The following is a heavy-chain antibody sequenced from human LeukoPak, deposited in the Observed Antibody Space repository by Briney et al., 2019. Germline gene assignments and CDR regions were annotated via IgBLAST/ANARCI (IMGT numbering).Heavy chain of an antibody. J-gene: IGHJ4*02. V-gene: IGHV5-51*01. CDR1: GYSFSNYW. CDR3: ASRVASTRGNFDC. Sequence: RSGESLKISCKGFGYSFSNYWIGWVRQMPGKGLEWMGIIYPGDSDTRYSPSFQGQVTISADMSTSTTYLQWSSVKASDTAVYYCASRVASTRGNFDCWGQGTLVTVSS. D-gene: IGHD5-24*01. CDR2: IYPGDSDT.